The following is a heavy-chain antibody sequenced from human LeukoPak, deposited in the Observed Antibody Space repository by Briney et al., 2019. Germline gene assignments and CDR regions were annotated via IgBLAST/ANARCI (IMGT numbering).Heavy chain of an antibody. V-gene: IGHV4-39*01. CDR2: IYYSGST. D-gene: IGHD3-3*01. Sequence: SETLSLTCTVSGGSISSSSYYWGWIRQPPGKGLEWIGSIYYSGSTYYNPSLKSRVTISVDTSKNQFSLKLSSVTAADTAVYYCARWGVYDFWSGYHLSPFDYWGQGTLVTVSS. J-gene: IGHJ4*02. CDR1: GGSISSSSYY. CDR3: ARWGVYDFWSGYHLSPFDY.